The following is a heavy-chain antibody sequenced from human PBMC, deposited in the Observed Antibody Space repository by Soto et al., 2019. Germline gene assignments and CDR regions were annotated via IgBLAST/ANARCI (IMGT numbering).Heavy chain of an antibody. CDR3: ARALRYFDWLSGNGYYYYMDV. CDR2: ISSSSSTI. D-gene: IGHD3-9*01. J-gene: IGHJ6*03. Sequence: GGSLRLSCAASGFTFSSYSMNWVRQAPGKGLEWVSYISSSSSTIYYADSVKGRFTISRDNAKNSLYLQMNSLRAEDTAVYYCARALRYFDWLSGNGYYYYMDVWGKGTTVTVSS. V-gene: IGHV3-48*01. CDR1: GFTFSSYS.